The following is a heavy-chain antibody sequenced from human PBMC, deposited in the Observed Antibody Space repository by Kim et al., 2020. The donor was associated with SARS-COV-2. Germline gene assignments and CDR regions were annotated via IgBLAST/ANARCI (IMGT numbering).Heavy chain of an antibody. V-gene: IGHV3-33*06. J-gene: IGHJ4*02. D-gene: IGHD3-16*02. CDR2: IWYDGSNK. CDR3: AKDLNDIHDYVWGSYRYPDY. Sequence: GGSLRLSCAASGFTFSSYGMHWVRQAPGKGLEWVAVIWYDGSNKYYADSVKGRFTISRDNSKNTLYLQMNSLRAEDTAVYYCAKDLNDIHDYVWGSYRYPDYGGQGTLVTVSS. CDR1: GFTFSSYG.